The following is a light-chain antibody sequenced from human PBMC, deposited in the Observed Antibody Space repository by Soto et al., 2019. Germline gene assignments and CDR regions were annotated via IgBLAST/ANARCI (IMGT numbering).Light chain of an antibody. J-gene: IGKJ5*01. CDR1: QSVSNN. CDR3: QQYYSYPIT. Sequence: EIVLTPSPGTLSLSPGERATLSCRASQSVSNNYLAWYQQKPGQAPRLLIYGASTRATGIPSRFSGSGSGTDFTLTISCLQSEDFATYYCQQYYSYPITFGQGTRLEIK. CDR2: GAS. V-gene: IGKV3-15*01.